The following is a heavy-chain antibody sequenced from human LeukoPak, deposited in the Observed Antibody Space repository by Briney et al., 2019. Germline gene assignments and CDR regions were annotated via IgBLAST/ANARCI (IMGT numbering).Heavy chain of an antibody. D-gene: IGHD1-1*01. J-gene: IGHJ4*02. CDR2: ISTSGGST. Sequence: GGSLRLSCAASGFTFSSYAMSWVRQAPGKGLEWASAISTSGGSTYYADSVKGRFTISRDNSKNTLYLQMNSLRAEDTAVYYCAKDRRTTGTTDLGSFGYWGQGTLVTVSS. CDR3: AKDRRTTGTTDLGSFGY. V-gene: IGHV3-23*01. CDR1: GFTFSSYA.